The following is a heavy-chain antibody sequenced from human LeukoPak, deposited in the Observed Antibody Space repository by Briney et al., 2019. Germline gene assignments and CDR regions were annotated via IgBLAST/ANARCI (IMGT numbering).Heavy chain of an antibody. CDR2: LSGSGGST. J-gene: IGHJ4*02. V-gene: IGHV3-23*01. CDR1: GITLSNYG. D-gene: IGHD3-22*01. Sequence: TGGSLGLSCAVSGITLSNYGMTWVRQAPGKGLEWVAGLSGSGGSTNYADSVKGRFTISRDNAKNTLYLQMNSLRAEDTAVYFCAKRGVVIRVILVGFHKEAYYFDSWGQGVLVTVSS. CDR3: AKRGVVIRVILVGFHKEAYYFDS.